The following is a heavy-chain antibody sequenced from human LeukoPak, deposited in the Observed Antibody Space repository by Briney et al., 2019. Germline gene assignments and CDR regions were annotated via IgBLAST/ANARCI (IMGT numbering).Heavy chain of an antibody. Sequence: PGRSLRLSCAVSGFTFDDYAMHWVRQAPGKGLEWVSGVSWNSGTIDYADSVKGRFTISRDNAKNSLYLQMDSLRPEDTALYYCAKGAARGYSYGYFDFWGQGTLVTVSS. CDR2: VSWNSGTI. V-gene: IGHV3-9*01. D-gene: IGHD5-18*01. CDR3: AKGAARGYSYGYFDF. J-gene: IGHJ4*02. CDR1: GFTFDDYA.